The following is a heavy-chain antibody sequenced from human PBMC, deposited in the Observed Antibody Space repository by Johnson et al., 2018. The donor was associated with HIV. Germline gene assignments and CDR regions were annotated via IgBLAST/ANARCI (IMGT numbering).Heavy chain of an antibody. J-gene: IGHJ3*01. CDR3: ARDLAYNSRWTGAFDF. Sequence: QVQLVESGGGVVQPGRSLRLSCAASGFTFSSNAMHWVRQAPGKGLEWVAFIVYDGSKKYYADSVKGRVTISRDNPKNTVYLHMNNLRAEDTAVYYCARDLAYNSRWTGAFDFWGQGTMVTVSS. D-gene: IGHD6-13*01. CDR2: IVYDGSKK. CDR1: GFTFSSNA. V-gene: IGHV3-30*02.